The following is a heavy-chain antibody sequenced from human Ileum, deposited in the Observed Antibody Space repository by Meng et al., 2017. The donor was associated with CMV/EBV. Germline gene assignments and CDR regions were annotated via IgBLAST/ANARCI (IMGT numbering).Heavy chain of an antibody. J-gene: IGHJ4*02. CDR1: GASIRNSGYF. CDR3: ASIGYNYAYYADY. V-gene: IGHV4-39*07. Sequence: QLHVQESGPRLGRPSETLSLTCIVSGASIRNSGYFWGWIRQSPGKGLEWLGSVYYTGTPFSNPALMSRVTVSIATSNNQFSLRLTSTTAADTAVYYCASIGYNYAYYADYWGQGTLVTVSS. D-gene: IGHD5-18*01. CDR2: VYYTGTP.